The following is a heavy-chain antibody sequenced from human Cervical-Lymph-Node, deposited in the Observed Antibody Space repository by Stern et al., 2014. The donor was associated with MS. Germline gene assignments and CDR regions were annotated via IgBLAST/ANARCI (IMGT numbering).Heavy chain of an antibody. J-gene: IGHJ3*02. CDR3: ARDIVVVLADTIKPPDAFDI. V-gene: IGHV1-46*01. CDR1: GYTFTNYY. Sequence: QDQLVQSGAEVKKPGASVKVSCKASGYTFTNYYMNWVRQAPGQGLVWMGIINPSGDTTSYAQKFQGRVTLTRDTSTSTVYMELRSLRSEDTALYYCARDIVVVLADTIKPPDAFDIWGQGTMVTVSS. CDR2: INPSGDTT. D-gene: IGHD2-15*01.